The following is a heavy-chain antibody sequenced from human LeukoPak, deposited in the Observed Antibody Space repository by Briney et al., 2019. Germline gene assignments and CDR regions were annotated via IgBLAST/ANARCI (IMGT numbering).Heavy chain of an antibody. CDR3: ARRYCSGGSCLSYFDY. V-gene: IGHV5-51*01. CDR1: GYSFTSYW. J-gene: IGHJ4*02. Sequence: GESLQISCKGSGYSFTSYWIGWVRQMPGKGLEWMGIIYPGDSDTRYSPSFQGQVTISADKSISTAYLQWSSLKASDTAMYYCARRYCSGGSCLSYFDYWGQGTLVTVSS. CDR2: IYPGDSDT. D-gene: IGHD2-15*01.